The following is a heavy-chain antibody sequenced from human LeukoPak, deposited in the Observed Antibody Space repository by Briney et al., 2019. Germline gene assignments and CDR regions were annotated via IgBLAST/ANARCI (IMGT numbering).Heavy chain of an antibody. CDR1: GGSISPYY. CDR3: ARIVPYNYGYVDS. V-gene: IGHV4-59*01. CDR2: IYYTGNT. J-gene: IGHJ4*02. Sequence: SSETLSLTCTVSGGSISPYYWSWIRQPPGKGLEWIGYIYYTGNTNYNPSLRSRVTISVDTSKNQLSLKLISVTAADTAVYYCARIVPYNYGYVDSWGQGTLITVSS. D-gene: IGHD5-18*01.